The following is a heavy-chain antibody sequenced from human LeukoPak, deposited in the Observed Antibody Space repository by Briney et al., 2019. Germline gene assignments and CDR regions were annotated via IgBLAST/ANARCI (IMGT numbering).Heavy chain of an antibody. V-gene: IGHV1-2*02. CDR2: INLNSGGT. Sequence: ASVKVSCKASGYTFTGYYTHWVRQAPGQGLEWMGWINLNSGGTNYAQKFQGRVTMTRDTSISTAYMELSRLRSDDTAVYYCATGPVLLWFGERFDYWGQGTLVTVSS. J-gene: IGHJ4*02. D-gene: IGHD3-10*01. CDR1: GYTFTGYY. CDR3: ATGPVLLWFGERFDY.